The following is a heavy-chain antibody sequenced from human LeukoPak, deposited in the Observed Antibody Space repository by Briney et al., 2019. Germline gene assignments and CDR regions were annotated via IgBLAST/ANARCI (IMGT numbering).Heavy chain of an antibody. Sequence: ASVKVSCKASGYTFTSYYMHWVRQAPGQGLEWMGIINPSGGSTSYAQKFQGRVTMTRDTSTSTVYMELSSLRSDDTAVYYCAQGGSGYDSADYWGQGTLVTVSS. V-gene: IGHV1-46*03. CDR3: AQGGSGYDSADY. CDR2: INPSGGST. D-gene: IGHD5-12*01. CDR1: GYTFTSYY. J-gene: IGHJ4*02.